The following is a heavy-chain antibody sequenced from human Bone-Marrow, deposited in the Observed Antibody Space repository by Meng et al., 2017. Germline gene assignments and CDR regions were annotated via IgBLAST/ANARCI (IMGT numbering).Heavy chain of an antibody. CDR2: IYHSGIT. CDR1: GGSISSSNW. Sequence: QVLLQESGPGLVKPSGTLSLTCAVSGGSISSSNWWSWVRQPPGKGLEWIGKIYHSGITIYNPSLKSRVTMSVDNSKNQFSLKLNSMTAADTAVYYCAREGRSHQVGVSVYWGQGNLVTVSS. CDR3: AREGRSHQVGVSVY. D-gene: IGHD2-21*01. V-gene: IGHV4-4*02. J-gene: IGHJ4*02.